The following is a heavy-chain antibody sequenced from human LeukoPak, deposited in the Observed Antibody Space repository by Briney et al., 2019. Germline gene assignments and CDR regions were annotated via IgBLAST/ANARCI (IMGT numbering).Heavy chain of an antibody. V-gene: IGHV3-7*01. J-gene: IGHJ4*02. CDR3: VRGSGWFFGL. CDR1: QFSISYDW. D-gene: IGHD6-19*01. Sequence: GGSLRLSCAASQFSISYDWMHWVRQAPGKGLEWVASIREDGRDIHYLDSVKGRFSISRDNAKNSLYLEMNTLRAEDTAVYYCVRGSGWFFGLWGQGSLVTVSS. CDR2: IREDGRDI.